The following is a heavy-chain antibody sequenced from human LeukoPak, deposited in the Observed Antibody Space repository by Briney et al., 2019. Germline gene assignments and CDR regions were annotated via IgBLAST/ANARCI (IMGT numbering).Heavy chain of an antibody. J-gene: IGHJ4*02. V-gene: IGHV3-49*03. Sequence: GALRVSCTASEVTFGDYAMSSCRQAPGRGRWWGGFIRSKAYGGTTEYAASVKGRFTISRDDSKSIDYLQMNSLKTEDTAVYYCTRAGITMIVVSGYYWGQGTLVTVSS. CDR1: EVTFGDYA. CDR3: TRAGITMIVVSGYY. D-gene: IGHD3-22*01. CDR2: IRSKAYGGTT.